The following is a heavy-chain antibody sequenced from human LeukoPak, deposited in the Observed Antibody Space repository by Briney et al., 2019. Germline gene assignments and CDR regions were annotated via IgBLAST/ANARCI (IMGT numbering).Heavy chain of an antibody. D-gene: IGHD3-22*01. J-gene: IGHJ4*02. CDR2: ISGSGGST. V-gene: IGHV3-23*01. CDR3: AKGLDSSGSSVYYFDY. CDR1: GFTFSSYS. Sequence: GGSLRLSCAASGFTFSSYSMNWVRQAPGKGLEWVSAISGSGGSTYYADSVKGRFTISRDNSKNTLYLQMNSLRAEDTAVYYCAKGLDSSGSSVYYFDYWGQGTLVTVSS.